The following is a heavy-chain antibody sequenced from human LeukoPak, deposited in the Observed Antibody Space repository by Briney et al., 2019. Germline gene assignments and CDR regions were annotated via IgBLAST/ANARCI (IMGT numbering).Heavy chain of an antibody. CDR2: IYYSGST. D-gene: IGHD5-18*01. CDR1: GGSISSYY. Sequence: SETLSLTCTVSGGSISSYYWSWIRQPPGKGLEWIGYIYYSGSTNYNPSLKSRVTISVDTSKNQFSLKLSSVTAADTAVYYCANGEDTAPQPYYFDYWGQGTLVTVSS. J-gene: IGHJ4*02. V-gene: IGHV4-59*08. CDR3: ANGEDTAPQPYYFDY.